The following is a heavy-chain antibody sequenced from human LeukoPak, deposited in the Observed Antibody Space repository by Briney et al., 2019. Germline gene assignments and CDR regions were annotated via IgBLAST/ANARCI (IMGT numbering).Heavy chain of an antibody. D-gene: IGHD6-19*01. V-gene: IGHV3-53*04. CDR3: ARESSVSGWYIY. J-gene: IGHJ4*02. CDR2: IYAGGTT. CDR1: GFTVSNSF. Sequence: PGGSLRLSCAASGFTVSNSFMGWVRQAPGPGLEWVSGIYAGGTTYYADSVQGRFTISRHNSENTLYLQMNSLRPEDTAVYYCARESSVSGWYIYWGQGNLVTVSS.